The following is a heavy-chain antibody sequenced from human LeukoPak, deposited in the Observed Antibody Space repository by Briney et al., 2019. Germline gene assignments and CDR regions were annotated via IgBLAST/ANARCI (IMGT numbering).Heavy chain of an antibody. CDR3: ARDLGP. CDR2: IYTSGST. V-gene: IGHV4-61*02. Sequence: SETLSLTCTVSGGSISSGSYYWSWIRQPAGKGLEWIGRIYTSGSTNYNPSLKSRVTISVDTSKNQFSLKLSSVTAADTAVYYCARDLGPWGQGTLVTVSS. CDR1: GGSISSGSYY. J-gene: IGHJ4*02. D-gene: IGHD3-16*01.